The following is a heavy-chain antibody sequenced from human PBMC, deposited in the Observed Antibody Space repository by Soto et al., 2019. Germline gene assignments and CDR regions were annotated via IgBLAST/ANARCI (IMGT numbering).Heavy chain of an antibody. CDR1: GGSFSGYY. D-gene: IGHD5-18*01. V-gene: IGHV4-34*01. CDR3: ESSIQLWTPLDY. CDR2: IDHSGST. J-gene: IGHJ4*02. Sequence: SETLSLTCAVSGGSFSGYYYNWVRQPPGKGLEWIGEIDHSGSTNYNPSLKSRVTISVDTSKDQFSLKLNSVTAAETAVYYCESSIQLWTPLDYWGQGTLVTVSS.